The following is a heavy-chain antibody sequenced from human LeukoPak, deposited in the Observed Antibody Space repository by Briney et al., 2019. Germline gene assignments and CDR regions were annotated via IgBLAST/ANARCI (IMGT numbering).Heavy chain of an antibody. CDR3: ARVVIGTERQLGYCSGGSCAKRYLFDY. CDR1: GGSFSGYY. J-gene: IGHJ4*02. D-gene: IGHD2-15*01. Sequence: SETLSLTCAVYGGSFSGYYWSWIRQPPGKGLEWIGEINHSGSTNYNPSLKSRVTISVDTSKNQFSLKLSSVTAADTAVYYCARVVIGTERQLGYCSGGSCAKRYLFDYWGQGTLVTVSS. V-gene: IGHV4-34*01. CDR2: INHSGST.